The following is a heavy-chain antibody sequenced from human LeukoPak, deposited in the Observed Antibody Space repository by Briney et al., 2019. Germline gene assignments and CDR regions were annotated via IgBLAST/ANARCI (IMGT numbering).Heavy chain of an antibody. CDR3: AREIPSSVWYGSFDY. CDR1: GFTVSSNY. CDR2: IYSGGST. Sequence: GGSLRLSYAASGFTVSSNYMSWVRQAPGKGLEWVSVIYSGGSTYYADSVTGRFTISRDNSKDTLYLQMNSLRAEDTAVYYCAREIPSSVWYGSFDYWGQRTPVTASS. J-gene: IGHJ4*02. D-gene: IGHD6-19*01. V-gene: IGHV3-53*01.